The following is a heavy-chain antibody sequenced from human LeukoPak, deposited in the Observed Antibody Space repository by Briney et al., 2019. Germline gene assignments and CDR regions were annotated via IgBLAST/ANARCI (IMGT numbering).Heavy chain of an antibody. D-gene: IGHD2-2*01. V-gene: IGHV1-69*01. CDR2: IIPXFGTA. J-gene: IGHJ6*03. Sequence: TFSXYXXXXVRQXXGQGXXXXGXIIPXFGTANYPKKFQGRVTITADESKSKAYMEMRRLRDEDTAVYYCARDDCSSTSCYPPRYYYMDVWGKGTTVTVSS. CDR1: TFSXYX. CDR3: ARDDCSSTSCYPPRYYYMDV.